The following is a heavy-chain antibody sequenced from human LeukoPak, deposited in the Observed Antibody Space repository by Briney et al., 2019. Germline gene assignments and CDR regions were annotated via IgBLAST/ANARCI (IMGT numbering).Heavy chain of an antibody. CDR1: GFTFSSYA. CDR3: AKDCGSGWHCYDY. D-gene: IGHD6-19*01. CDR2: ISGSGVST. J-gene: IGHJ4*02. V-gene: IGHV3-23*01. Sequence: PGGSLRLSCAASGFTFSSYAMSWVRQAPGKGLEWVSAISGSGVSTYYADSVKGRFTISRDNSKNTLYLQMNRLRAEDTAVYYCAKDCGSGWHCYDYWGQGTLVTVFS.